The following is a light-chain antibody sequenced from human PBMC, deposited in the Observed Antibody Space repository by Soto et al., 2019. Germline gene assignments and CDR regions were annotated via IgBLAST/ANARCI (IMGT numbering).Light chain of an antibody. CDR1: QSVGNN. V-gene: IGKV3-15*01. CDR2: GAS. Sequence: EIVMTQSPATLSVSPGERATLSCRASQSVGNNLAWYQQKPGQAPRLLIYGASTRATGIPARFSRSGSGTEFTLTISSLQSEDFAVYYCQQYNNWHFTFGPGTKVDIK. CDR3: QQYNNWHFT. J-gene: IGKJ3*01.